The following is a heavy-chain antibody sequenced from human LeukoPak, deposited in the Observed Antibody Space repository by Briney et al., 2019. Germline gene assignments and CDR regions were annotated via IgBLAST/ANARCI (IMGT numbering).Heavy chain of an antibody. CDR3: ARHAVAASLTGYYWHWFDP. D-gene: IGHD3-9*01. CDR1: GGSITSSSYY. Sequence: PSETLSLTCTVSGGSITSSSYYWGWIRHPPGKGLEWIGSIYYSGSTYYNPSPKSRVPLSLHTSKNPFSLEPSSVTAADTAVYYCARHAVAASLTGYYWHWFDPWGQGTLVTVSS. J-gene: IGHJ5*02. CDR2: IYYSGST. V-gene: IGHV4-39*01.